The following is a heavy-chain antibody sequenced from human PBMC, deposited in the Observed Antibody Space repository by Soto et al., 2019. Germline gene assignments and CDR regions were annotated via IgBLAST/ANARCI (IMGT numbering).Heavy chain of an antibody. V-gene: IGHV4-59*01. Sequence: SETLSLTCTVSGGSISSYYWSWIRQTPGKELEWIGYIYYSGSTNYNPSLKSRVTISVDMSTDQFSLKLTSVTAADTAVYYCARGQGGSGSYYYYGMDVWGQGTTVTVSS. J-gene: IGHJ6*02. D-gene: IGHD3-10*01. CDR2: IYYSGST. CDR3: ARGQGGSGSYYYYGMDV. CDR1: GGSISSYY.